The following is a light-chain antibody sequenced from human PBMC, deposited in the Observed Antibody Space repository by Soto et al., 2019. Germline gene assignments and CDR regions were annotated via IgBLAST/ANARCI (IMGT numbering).Light chain of an antibody. CDR1: QSVATN. J-gene: IGKJ5*01. CDR3: QQYYNWPRT. V-gene: IGKV3-15*01. CDR2: GAS. Sequence: EIVMTQSPVTLSVSPGERVTLSCRASQSVATNLAWYQQKPGQPPRLLIYGASTRATGLPARFSGSGSGTEFTLTINSLQAEDCAVYYCQQYYNWPRTFGQGTRLEIK.